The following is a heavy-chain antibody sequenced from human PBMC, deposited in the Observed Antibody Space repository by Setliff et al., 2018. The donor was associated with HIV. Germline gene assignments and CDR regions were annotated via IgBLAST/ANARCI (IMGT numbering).Heavy chain of an antibody. CDR3: ARDLGYSYGDAFDI. D-gene: IGHD5-18*01. CDR1: GGSISSSSYY. Sequence: SETLSLTCTVSGGSISSSSYYWGWIRQPPGKGLEWIGSTYYSGNTYYNPSLKSRVTISVDTSKNQFSLKLTSVTAADTAMYYCARDLGYSYGDAFDIWGQGTMVTVSS. CDR2: TYYSGNT. J-gene: IGHJ3*02. V-gene: IGHV4-39*07.